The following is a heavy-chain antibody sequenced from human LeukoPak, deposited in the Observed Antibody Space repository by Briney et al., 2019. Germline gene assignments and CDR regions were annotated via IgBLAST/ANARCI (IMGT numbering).Heavy chain of an antibody. D-gene: IGHD3-22*01. CDR3: ARNPYYYDSSGQSPVYFQH. CDR2: INPSGGST. CDR1: GYTFTGYY. V-gene: IGHV1-46*01. Sequence: ASVKVSCKASGYTFTGYYMHWVRQAPGQGLEWMGIINPSGGSTSYAQKFQGRVTMTRDTSTSTVYMELSSLRSEDTAVYYCARNPYYYDSSGQSPVYFQHWGQGTLVTVSS. J-gene: IGHJ1*01.